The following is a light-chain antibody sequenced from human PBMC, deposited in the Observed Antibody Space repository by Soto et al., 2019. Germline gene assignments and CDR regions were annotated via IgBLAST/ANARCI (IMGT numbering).Light chain of an antibody. CDR2: WAS. J-gene: IGKJ3*01. CDR3: QHYYTTPPD. V-gene: IGKV4-1*01. Sequence: DIVMTQSPDSLAVSLGERATINCKSSQSVLYSPNNKNYLAWFQQKPGLPPKLIIYWASTRESGVPVRFSGSGSGTDFTLTISSLQAEDVAVYYCQHYYTTPPDFGPGTKVDIK. CDR1: QSVLYSPNNKNY.